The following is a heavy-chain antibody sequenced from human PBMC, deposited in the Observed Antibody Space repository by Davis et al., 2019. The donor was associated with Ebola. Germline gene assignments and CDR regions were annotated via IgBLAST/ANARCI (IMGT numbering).Heavy chain of an antibody. Sequence: GESLKISCAASGFTVSSNYMSWVRQAPGKGLEWVSVIYSGGSTYYADSVKGRFTISRDNSKNTLYLQMNSLRAEDTAVYYCARDKGDYGDYYAFDIWGQGTMVTVSS. CDR1: GFTVSSNY. D-gene: IGHD4-17*01. CDR2: IYSGGST. J-gene: IGHJ3*02. CDR3: ARDKGDYGDYYAFDI. V-gene: IGHV3-53*01.